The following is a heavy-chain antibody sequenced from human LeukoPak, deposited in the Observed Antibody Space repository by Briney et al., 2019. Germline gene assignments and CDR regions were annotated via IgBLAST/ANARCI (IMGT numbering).Heavy chain of an antibody. CDR1: GFTFSDYY. Sequence: GGSLRLSCAASGFTFSDYYMSWIRQAPGKGLEWVSYISGSGSTIYYADSVKGRFTISRDNAKNSLYLQMNSLRAEDTAVYYCASDPARDYYDTSGYFRWVDYWGQGTLVTVSS. J-gene: IGHJ4*02. CDR2: ISGSGSTI. D-gene: IGHD3-22*01. V-gene: IGHV3-11*01. CDR3: ASDPARDYYDTSGYFRWVDY.